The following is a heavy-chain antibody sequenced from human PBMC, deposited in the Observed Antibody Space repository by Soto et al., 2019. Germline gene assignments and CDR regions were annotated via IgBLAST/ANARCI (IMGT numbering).Heavy chain of an antibody. J-gene: IGHJ6*02. V-gene: IGHV3-23*01. CDR3: AKSYYDFWRAPGMDV. Sequence: GSLRLSCAASGFTFSSYAMSWVRQAPGKGLEWVSAISGIGGSTYYAGSVKGRFTISRDISKNTLYLQMNSLRAEDTAVYYCAKSYYDFWRAPGMDVWGQGTTVTVS. CDR1: GFTFSSYA. D-gene: IGHD3-3*01. CDR2: ISGIGGST.